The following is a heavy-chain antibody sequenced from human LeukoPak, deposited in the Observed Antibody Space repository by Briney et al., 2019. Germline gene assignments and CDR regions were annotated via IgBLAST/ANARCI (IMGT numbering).Heavy chain of an antibody. CDR3: AKAYCGGDCYPYFDS. Sequence: ASVKVSCKASGYTFTNYDISWVRQATGQGLEWLVWTNPNTGNTGYPQKFQGRVTITTSTSTNTVYMELSGLTSEDTAIYYCAKAYCGGDCYPYFDSWGQGTPVTVSS. V-gene: IGHV1-8*01. CDR1: GYTFTNYD. CDR2: TNPNTGNT. D-gene: IGHD2-21*01. J-gene: IGHJ4*02.